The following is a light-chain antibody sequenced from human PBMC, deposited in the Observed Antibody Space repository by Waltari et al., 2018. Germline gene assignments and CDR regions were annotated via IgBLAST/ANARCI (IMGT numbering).Light chain of an antibody. J-gene: IGKJ1*01. CDR1: ESISADY. V-gene: IGKV3-20*01. CDR2: RAS. CDR3: QQYYGTVRT. Sequence: DIVLTQSQGTLSLSPGEEATLSCRASESISADYLAWYQQKSGQAPRAIMYRASTRATGIPNRFTGSGSGTDFTLTISGLEPEDFAVYYCQQYYGTVRTFDQGP.